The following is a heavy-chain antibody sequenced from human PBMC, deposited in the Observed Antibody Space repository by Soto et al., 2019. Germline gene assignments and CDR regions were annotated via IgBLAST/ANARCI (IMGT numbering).Heavy chain of an antibody. CDR3: ATVPAGWEAGFFDY. CDR2: ISYDGSNK. Sequence: PGGSLRLSCAASGITFSSHGMHWVRQAPGKGLEWVAFISYDGSNKYYADSVKGRFTISRDNSKNTLYVQVNSLRPEDTAVYYCATVPAGWEAGFFDYWGPGTLVTVSS. V-gene: IGHV3-30*03. D-gene: IGHD1-26*01. J-gene: IGHJ4*02. CDR1: GITFSSHG.